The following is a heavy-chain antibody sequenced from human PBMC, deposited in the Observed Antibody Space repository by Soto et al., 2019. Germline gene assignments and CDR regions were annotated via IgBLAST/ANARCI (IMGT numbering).Heavy chain of an antibody. Sequence: GASVKVSCKASGYTFTSYYMHWVRQAPGQGLEWMGIINPSGGSTSYAQKFQGRVTMTRDKSTSTVYMELSSLRSEDTAVYYCARGICSRVRQLLHDAFDIWGQGTMVTVSS. CDR3: ARGICSRVRQLLHDAFDI. V-gene: IGHV1-46*01. CDR2: INPSGGST. D-gene: IGHD6-6*01. CDR1: GYTFTSYY. J-gene: IGHJ3*02.